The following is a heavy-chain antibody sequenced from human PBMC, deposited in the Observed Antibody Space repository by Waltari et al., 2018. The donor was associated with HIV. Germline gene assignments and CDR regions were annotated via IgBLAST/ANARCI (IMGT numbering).Heavy chain of an antibody. V-gene: IGHV3-74*01. CDR1: GFTLPTPW. Sequence: EVQLVESGGGLVQPGGSLRLSCAASGFTLPTPWVHWVRQAPGKGLVWVSRINPDGTDTRYADSVKGRFTISRDNAKNTVYLQVNSLRGEDTSVYYCARGKDCGGGTCDGYHYYGLDVWGQGTTVTVSS. CDR3: ARGKDCGGGTCDGYHYYGLDV. CDR2: INPDGTDT. J-gene: IGHJ6*02. D-gene: IGHD2-15*01.